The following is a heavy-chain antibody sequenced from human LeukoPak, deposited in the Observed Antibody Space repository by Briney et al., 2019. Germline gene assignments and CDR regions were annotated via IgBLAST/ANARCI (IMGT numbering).Heavy chain of an antibody. D-gene: IGHD7-27*01. CDR2: ISYDGSNK. CDR1: GFTFSSYG. V-gene: IGHV3-30*03. J-gene: IGHJ3*02. CDR3: AREILTGYAFDI. Sequence: GRSLRLSCAASGFTFSSYGMHWVRQAPGKGLEWVAVISYDGSNKYYADSVKGRFTISRDNSKNTLYRQMNSLRAEDTALYYCAREILTGYAFDIWGQGTMVTVSS.